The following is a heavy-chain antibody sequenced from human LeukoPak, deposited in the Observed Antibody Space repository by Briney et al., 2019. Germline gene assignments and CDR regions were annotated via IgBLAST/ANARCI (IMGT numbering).Heavy chain of an antibody. CDR2: ISAYNGNT. Sequence: ASVKVSCKASGGTFSSYAISWVRQAPGQGLEWMGWISAYNGNTNYAQKLQGRVTMTTDTSTSTAYMELRSLRSDDAAVYYCAREKALVIDYWGQGTLVTVSS. CDR3: AREKALVIDY. J-gene: IGHJ4*02. V-gene: IGHV1-18*01. CDR1: GGTFSSYA. D-gene: IGHD6-6*01.